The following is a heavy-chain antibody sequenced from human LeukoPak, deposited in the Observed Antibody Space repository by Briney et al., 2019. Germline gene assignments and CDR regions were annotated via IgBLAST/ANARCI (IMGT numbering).Heavy chain of an antibody. Sequence: PGGSLRLSCAASGFTFSSYAMSWVRQAPGKGLEWVSAISGSGGSTYYADSVKGQFTISRDNSKNTLYLQMNSLRAEDTAVYYCAKADYYGSGSYQDYWGQGTLVTVSS. CDR1: GFTFSSYA. J-gene: IGHJ4*02. CDR3: AKADYYGSGSYQDY. V-gene: IGHV3-23*01. D-gene: IGHD3-10*01. CDR2: ISGSGGST.